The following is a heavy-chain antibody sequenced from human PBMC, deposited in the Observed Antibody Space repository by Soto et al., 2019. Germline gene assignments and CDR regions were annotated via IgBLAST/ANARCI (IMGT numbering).Heavy chain of an antibody. V-gene: IGHV3-23*01. J-gene: IGHJ4*02. D-gene: IGHD4-17*01. CDR1: GFTFSSNA. CDR2: TTGSGGST. CDR3: AKPDYGDYSGGGD. Sequence: EVQLLESGGGLVQPGGSLRLSCAASGFTFSSNAMSWVRQAPGKGLEWVSATTGSGGSTYYADSVKGRFTISRDNSKNTLYLQMNSLRAEDMAVYYCAKPDYGDYSGGGDWGQGTLVTVSS.